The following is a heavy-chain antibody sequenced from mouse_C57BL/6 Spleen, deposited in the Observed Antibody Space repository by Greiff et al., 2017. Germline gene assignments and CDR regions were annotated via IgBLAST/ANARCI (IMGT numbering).Heavy chain of an antibody. V-gene: IGHV1-15*01. CDR1: GYTFTDYE. CDR3: TRGNYGNYVWFAY. Sequence: QVQLQQSGAELVRPGASVTLSCKASGYTFTDYEMHWVKQTPVHGLEWIGAIDPETGGTAYNQKFKGKAILTADKSSSTAYMELRSLTSEDSAVYYGTRGNYGNYVWFAYWGQGTLVTVSA. D-gene: IGHD2-1*01. J-gene: IGHJ3*01. CDR2: IDPETGGT.